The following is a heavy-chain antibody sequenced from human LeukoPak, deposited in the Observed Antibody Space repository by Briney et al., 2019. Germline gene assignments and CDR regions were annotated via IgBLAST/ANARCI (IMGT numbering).Heavy chain of an antibody. V-gene: IGHV3-66*01. D-gene: IGHD3-10*01. Sequence: GGSLRLSCAVSGITVSTNYMSWVRQAPGKGLEWVSVIYSSGNTYYADSVKGRFTISRDNSKNTLYLQITSLGAEYTAVYYCASMVRGTASGYWGQGTLVTVSS. J-gene: IGHJ4*02. CDR1: GITVSTNY. CDR2: IYSSGNT. CDR3: ASMVRGTASGY.